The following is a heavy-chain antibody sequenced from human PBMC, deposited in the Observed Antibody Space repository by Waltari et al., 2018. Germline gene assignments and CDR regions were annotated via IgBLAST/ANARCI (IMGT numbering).Heavy chain of an antibody. CDR2: IYPGDSDT. J-gene: IGHJ4*02. V-gene: IGHV5-51*01. D-gene: IGHD2-21*01. CDR3: ARPPIAGDGSEY. Sequence: EVQLVQSGAEVKKPGESLKISCKGSGYRFTDYWVGWVRQMPGKGLEWIGIIYPGDSDTRYSPSFQGQVTISADTSIKTAYLRWSSLRASDTAMYYCARPPIAGDGSEYWGLGTLVTVSS. CDR1: GYRFTDYW.